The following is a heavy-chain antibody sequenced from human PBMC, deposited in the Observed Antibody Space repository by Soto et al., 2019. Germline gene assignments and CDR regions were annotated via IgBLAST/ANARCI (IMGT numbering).Heavy chain of an antibody. J-gene: IGHJ4*02. CDR2: ISPAGNSV. D-gene: IGHD3-16*01. Sequence: GGSLRLSCVASGFTFSSYSINWIRQAPGKGPEWVSWISPAGNSVDYTDSVKGRFTISRDNAENSLYLEMNSLRDEDTAVYYCVRDHLWAFDYWGQGTQVTVSS. CDR3: VRDHLWAFDY. CDR1: GFTFSSYS. V-gene: IGHV3-48*02.